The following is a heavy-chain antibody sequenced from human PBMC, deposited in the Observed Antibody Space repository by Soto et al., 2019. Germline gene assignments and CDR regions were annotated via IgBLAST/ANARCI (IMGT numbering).Heavy chain of an antibody. CDR2: IYPGDSDT. D-gene: IGHD1-1*01. Sequence: PGESLKLSCKGSGYSFTSYWIGWVRQMPGKGLEWMGIIYPGDSDTRYSPSFQGQVTISADKSISTAYLQWSSLKASDTAIYYCASRRLERGYYYYGMDVWGQGTTVAVAS. J-gene: IGHJ6*02. CDR1: GYSFTSYW. V-gene: IGHV5-51*01. CDR3: ASRRLERGYYYYGMDV.